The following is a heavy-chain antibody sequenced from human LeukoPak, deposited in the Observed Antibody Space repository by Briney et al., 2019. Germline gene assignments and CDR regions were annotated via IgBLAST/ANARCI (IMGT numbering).Heavy chain of an antibody. CDR1: GFTVSSNY. V-gene: IGHV3-53*01. J-gene: IGHJ3*02. CDR2: IYSGGST. Sequence: GGSLRLSCAASGFTVSSNYMSRVRQAPGKGLEWVSVIYSGGSTYYADSVKGRFTISRDNSKNTLYLQMNSLRAEDTAVYYCARDSSGDAFDIWGQGTMVTVSS. CDR3: ARDSSGDAFDI. D-gene: IGHD6-25*01.